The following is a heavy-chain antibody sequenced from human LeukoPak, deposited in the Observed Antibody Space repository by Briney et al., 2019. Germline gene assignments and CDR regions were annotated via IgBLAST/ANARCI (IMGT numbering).Heavy chain of an antibody. CDR2: INPSGGST. J-gene: IGHJ1*01. D-gene: IGHD2-15*01. CDR3: ARDLGSSLEYFQH. Sequence: GASVKVSYKASGYTFTSYYMHWVRQAPGQWLEWMGIINPSGGSTSYAQKFQGRVTMTRDTSTSTVYMELSSLRSEDTAVYYCARDLGSSLEYFQHWGQGTLVTVSS. V-gene: IGHV1-46*01. CDR1: GYTFTSYY.